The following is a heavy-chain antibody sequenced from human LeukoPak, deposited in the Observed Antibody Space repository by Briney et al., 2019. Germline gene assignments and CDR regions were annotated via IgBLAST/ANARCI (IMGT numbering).Heavy chain of an antibody. CDR3: SRSSGWSFFDC. V-gene: IGHV4-59*01. Sequence: PSETLSLTCTVSGGSISSYYWSWIRQTPGEGLEWIGCINYSGNTDYSPSLKSRLTISVDTSKNQFSLRLRSVTAADTAVYYCSRSSGWSFFDCWGRGSLVTVSS. J-gene: IGHJ4*02. CDR1: GGSISSYY. D-gene: IGHD6-19*01. CDR2: INYSGNT.